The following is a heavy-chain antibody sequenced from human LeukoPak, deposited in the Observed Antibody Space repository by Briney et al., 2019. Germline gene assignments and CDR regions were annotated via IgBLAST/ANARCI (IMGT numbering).Heavy chain of an antibody. J-gene: IGHJ4*02. V-gene: IGHV4-39*07. CDR2: IYYSGST. Sequence: PSETLSLTCTVSGGSISSSSYYWGWIRQPPGKGLEWIGSIYYSGSTYYNPSLKSRVTISVDRSKNQFSLKLSSVTAADTAVYYCASNNWNYVDWGQGTLVTVSS. D-gene: IGHD1-7*01. CDR1: GGSISSSSYY. CDR3: ASNNWNYVD.